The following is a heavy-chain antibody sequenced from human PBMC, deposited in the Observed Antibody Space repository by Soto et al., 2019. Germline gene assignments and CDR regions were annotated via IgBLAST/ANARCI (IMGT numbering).Heavy chain of an antibody. CDR2: INPSGGGT. Sequence: GASVKVSCKASGYTFTSYYMHWVRQAPGQGLEWMGIINPSGGGTIYAQKFQGRVTMTRDTSTGAVYMELSSLTSEDTALYYCARDRRMVVVAAAIPTYHYGMDVWGQGTTVTVSS. CDR1: GYTFTSYY. D-gene: IGHD2-2*01. V-gene: IGHV1-46*01. CDR3: ARDRRMVVVAAAIPTYHYGMDV. J-gene: IGHJ6*02.